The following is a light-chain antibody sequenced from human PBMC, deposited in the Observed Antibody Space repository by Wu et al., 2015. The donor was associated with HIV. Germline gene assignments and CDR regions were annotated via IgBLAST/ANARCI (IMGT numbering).Light chain of an antibody. CDR2: GAS. J-gene: IGKJ1*01. V-gene: IGKV3-15*01. Sequence: VMTQSPATLSVFPGETATLSCRASQSVGSDLAWYQQKPGQAPRLLIYGASTRATGIPARFSGNGSGTEFTLTISSLQSEDFAVYYCQQRNNWPQTFGQGTKVEIK. CDR3: QQRNNWPQT. CDR1: QSVGSD.